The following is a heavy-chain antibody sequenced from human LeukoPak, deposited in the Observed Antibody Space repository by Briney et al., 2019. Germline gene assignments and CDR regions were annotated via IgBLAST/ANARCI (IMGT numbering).Heavy chain of an antibody. CDR1: GYSFTSYG. J-gene: IGHJ4*02. CDR3: AREPKIGNFDY. CDR2: SDTYNGKT. Sequence: GASVKASCKASGYSFTSYGIGWVRQAPGQGLEWMGWSDTYNGKTHCAQNLQGRVTMTTDISTTTAYMELRSLRSDDTAVYYCAREPKIGNFDYWGLGTLVIVSS. V-gene: IGHV1-18*01.